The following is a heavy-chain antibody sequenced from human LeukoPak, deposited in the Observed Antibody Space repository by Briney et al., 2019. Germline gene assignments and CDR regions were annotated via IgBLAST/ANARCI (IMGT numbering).Heavy chain of an antibody. CDR1: GGSIRSSSYY. Sequence: SETLSLTCTVSGGSIRSSSYYWGWIRQPPGKGLEWIGSIYYSGSTYYNPSLKSRVTISVDTSKNQFSLKLSSVTAADTAVYYCAVEGGIVGATGYWGQGTLVTVSS. J-gene: IGHJ4*02. CDR3: AVEGGIVGATGY. D-gene: IGHD1-26*01. V-gene: IGHV4-39*01. CDR2: IYYSGST.